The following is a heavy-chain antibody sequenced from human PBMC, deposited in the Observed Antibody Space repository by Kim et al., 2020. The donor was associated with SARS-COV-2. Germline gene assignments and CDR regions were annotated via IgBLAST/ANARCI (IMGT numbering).Heavy chain of an antibody. CDR2: VSYDGRKT. CDR3: ARDFDFYDSSSYFFDY. D-gene: IGHD3-22*01. Sequence: GGSLRLSCAGSGFSFNSYALHWVRQAPGKGLDWVAIVSYDGRKTYYADSVKGRFTISRDNDKNTLYLQMNSLRDEDTAVYYCARDFDFYDSSSYFFDYWGQGTLVTVSS. CDR1: GFSFNSYA. V-gene: IGHV3-30*04. J-gene: IGHJ4*02.